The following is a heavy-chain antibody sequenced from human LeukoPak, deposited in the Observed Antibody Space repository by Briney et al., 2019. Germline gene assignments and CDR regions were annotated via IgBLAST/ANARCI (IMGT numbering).Heavy chain of an antibody. CDR3: ARNNSMVRGALDY. J-gene: IGHJ4*01. CDR1: GGSMSSSSYYYY. V-gene: IGHV4-39*01. Sequence: SETLSFTCSVSGGSMSSSSYYYYWGWIRRPPGKGLEWIGSLFNSGSTYYNPSLKSRLTMSVDTSKNQFSMRLTSVTAADTAVYYCARNNSMVRGALDYWGQGILVTVSS. D-gene: IGHD3-10*01. CDR2: LFNSGST.